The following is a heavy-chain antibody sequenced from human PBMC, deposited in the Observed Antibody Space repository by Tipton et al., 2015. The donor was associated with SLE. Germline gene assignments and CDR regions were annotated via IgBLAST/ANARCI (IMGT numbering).Heavy chain of an antibody. CDR3: ASWNDYSNYAGFDP. J-gene: IGHJ5*02. D-gene: IGHD4-11*01. V-gene: IGHV4-59*08. CDR1: GGSISSHY. CDR2: IYYSGST. Sequence: TLSLTCTVSGGSISSHYWSWIRQPPGKGLEWIGYIYYSGSTNYNPSLKSRVTISVDTSKNQFSLKLSSVTAADTAVYYCASWNDYSNYAGFDPWGQGTLVTVSS.